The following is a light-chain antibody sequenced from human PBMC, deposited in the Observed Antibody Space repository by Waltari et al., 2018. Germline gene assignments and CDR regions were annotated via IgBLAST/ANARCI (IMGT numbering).Light chain of an antibody. CDR2: GAS. Sequence: EIVLTQSPGTLSLSPGERATLSCRASQSVSSSYLAWYQQKPGQAPRLLIYGASSRATGIPDRFSGSGSGTDFTLTISRLEPEAFAVYYCQQYGSSPSYTFGQGTKLEI. CDR1: QSVSSSY. J-gene: IGKJ2*01. V-gene: IGKV3-20*01. CDR3: QQYGSSPSYT.